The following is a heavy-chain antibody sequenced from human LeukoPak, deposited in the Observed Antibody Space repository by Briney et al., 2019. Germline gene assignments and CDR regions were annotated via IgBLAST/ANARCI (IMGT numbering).Heavy chain of an antibody. Sequence: PSETLSLTCAVYGVSFSGYYWSWIRQPPGKGLEWIGEINHSGSTNYNPSLKSRVTISVDTSKNQFSLKLSSVTAADTAVYYCARTSSSGLVGGYYFDYWGQGTLVTVSS. CDR1: GVSFSGYY. D-gene: IGHD6-19*01. V-gene: IGHV4-34*01. CDR3: ARTSSSGLVGGYYFDY. J-gene: IGHJ4*02. CDR2: INHSGST.